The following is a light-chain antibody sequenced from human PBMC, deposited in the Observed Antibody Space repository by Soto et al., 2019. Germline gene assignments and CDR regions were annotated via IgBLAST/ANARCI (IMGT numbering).Light chain of an antibody. V-gene: IGKV1-39*01. Sequence: DIQMTQSPSSLSASVGDRVTITCRASQSISNYLNWYQQKPGKAPKLLIYAASSLQSRVPSRFSGSGSGTDFTLTISSLQPEDFATYYCQQSYNTPWTFGQGTKV. CDR1: QSISNY. CDR2: AAS. J-gene: IGKJ1*01. CDR3: QQSYNTPWT.